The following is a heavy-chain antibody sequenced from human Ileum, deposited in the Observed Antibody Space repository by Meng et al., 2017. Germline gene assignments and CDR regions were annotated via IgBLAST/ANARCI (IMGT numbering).Heavy chain of an antibody. V-gene: IGHV4-39*01. D-gene: IGHD6-13*01. J-gene: IGHJ5*02. Sequence: QLQLQGSGPGLVKPSETLSLTCIVSGDSVSSSSYFWVWMRQPPGKGLEYIGGITYTGNSFFNPSLNPSLKTRLSTSFDTSKNQFSLKVNAVIAADTAAYYCAAQHTSSGGGYGWFDPWGQGILVTVSS. CDR2: ITYTGNS. CDR3: AAQHTSSGGGYGWFDP. CDR1: GDSVSSSSYF.